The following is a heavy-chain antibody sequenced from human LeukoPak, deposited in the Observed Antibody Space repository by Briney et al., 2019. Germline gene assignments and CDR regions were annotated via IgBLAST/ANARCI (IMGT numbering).Heavy chain of an antibody. CDR1: GGSFSGYY. J-gene: IGHJ5*02. Sequence: PSETLSLTCGVDGGSFSGYYWSWIRQPAGKGLEWIGRIYTSGSTNYNPSLKSRVTMSVDTSKNQFSLKLSSVTAADTAVYYCARARISGSSSPWGQGTLVTVSS. D-gene: IGHD1-26*01. CDR3: ARARISGSSSP. CDR2: IYTSGST. V-gene: IGHV4-59*10.